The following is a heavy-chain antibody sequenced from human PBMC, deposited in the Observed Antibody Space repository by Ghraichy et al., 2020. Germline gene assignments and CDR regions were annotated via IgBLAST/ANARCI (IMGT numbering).Heavy chain of an antibody. CDR2: IYYSGST. V-gene: IGHV4-59*01. CDR3: ARVGRGAMVRLFDY. CDR1: GGSISSYY. J-gene: IGHJ4*02. D-gene: IGHD3-10*01. Sequence: SETLSLTCTVSGGSISSYYWSWIRQPPGKGLEWIGYIYYSGSTNYNPSLKSRVTISVDTSKNQFSLKLSSVTAADTAVYYCARVGRGAMVRLFDYWGQGTLVTVSS.